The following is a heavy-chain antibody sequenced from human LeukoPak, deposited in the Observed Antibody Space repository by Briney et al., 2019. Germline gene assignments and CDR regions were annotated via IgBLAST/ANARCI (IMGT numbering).Heavy chain of an antibody. CDR3: AKDLVTMVRGVIRAPDY. V-gene: IGHV3-23*01. CDR2: ISGSGGST. CDR1: GFTFSYHA. J-gene: IGHJ4*02. Sequence: PGGSLRLSCAASGFTFSYHAMTWVRQAPGKGLEWVSAISGSGGSTYYADSVKGRFTISRDNSKNTLYLQMNSLRAEDTAVYYCAKDLVTMVRGVIRAPDYWGQGTLVTVSS. D-gene: IGHD3-10*01.